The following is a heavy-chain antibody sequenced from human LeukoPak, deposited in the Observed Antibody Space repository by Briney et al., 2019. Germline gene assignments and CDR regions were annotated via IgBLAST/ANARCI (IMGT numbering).Heavy chain of an antibody. V-gene: IGHV1-18*01. CDR1: GDTFTSYG. Sequence: ASVKVSCKASGDTFTSYGISWVRQAPGQGLECMGWISAYNGNTNYAQNLGCIVTRTTDTPTTTAYKYSRRLRSDAPADNSVARDQYGGRGWFDYWGQGTLVTVSS. J-gene: IGHJ4*02. CDR2: ISAYNGNT. CDR3: ARDQYGGRGWFDY. D-gene: IGHD2-15*01.